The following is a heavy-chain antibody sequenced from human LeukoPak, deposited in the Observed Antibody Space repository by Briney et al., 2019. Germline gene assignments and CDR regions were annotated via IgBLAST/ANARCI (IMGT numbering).Heavy chain of an antibody. CDR1: GYTFTGYY. J-gene: IGHJ4*02. CDR2: INPNSGGT. Sequence: GASVKVSCKASGYTFTGYYMHWARQAPGQGLEWMGWINPNSGGTNYAQKFQGRVTMTRDTSISTAYMELSRLRSDDTAVYYCAREGEIVVDDSGYDLGDYWGQGTLVTVSS. V-gene: IGHV1-2*02. CDR3: AREGEIVVDDSGYDLGDY. D-gene: IGHD5-12*01.